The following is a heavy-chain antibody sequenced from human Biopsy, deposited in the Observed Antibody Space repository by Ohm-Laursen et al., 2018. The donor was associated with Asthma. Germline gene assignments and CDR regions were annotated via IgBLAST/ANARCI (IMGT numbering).Heavy chain of an antibody. CDR1: GFAVSRDH. CDR2: IYSGGTS. CDR3: ARGDSSNWSHYYFDY. Sequence: SLRLSCAASGFAVSRDHMFWVRQAPGKGLEWVSVIYSGGTSHTAESVRGRFNISRDYSKNTLYLQMHSLRAEDTAVYYCARGDSSNWSHYYFDYWGQGTLVTVSS. J-gene: IGHJ4*02. D-gene: IGHD3-22*01. V-gene: IGHV3-53*01.